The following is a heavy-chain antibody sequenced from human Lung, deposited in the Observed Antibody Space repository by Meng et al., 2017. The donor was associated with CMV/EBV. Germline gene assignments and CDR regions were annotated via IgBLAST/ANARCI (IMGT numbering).Heavy chain of an antibody. J-gene: IGHJ4*02. V-gene: IGHV3-23*01. CDR3: AKIGYCSTASCNTWGYFDY. CDR1: GFIFSNYA. Sequence: GEXXKISCAASGFIFSNYAMTWVRQAPGKGLEWVSGISGIGGSIYYAESVKGRFAISRDNSRNTLYLQMNNLRAEDTAKYYCAKIGYCSTASCNTWGYFDYWGQGNXVTCSS. CDR2: ISGIGGSI. D-gene: IGHD2-2*02.